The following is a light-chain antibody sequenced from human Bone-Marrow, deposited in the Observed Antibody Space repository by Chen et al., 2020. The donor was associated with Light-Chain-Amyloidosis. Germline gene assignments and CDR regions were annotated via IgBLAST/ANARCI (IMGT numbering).Light chain of an antibody. V-gene: IGLV3-25*03. CDR2: RDT. CDR1: DLPTEY. Sequence: SYELTQPPTESVSPGQTGRITCSGDDLPTEYAYWYKQKPGQAPVLVIHRDTERPSGISERFSGSSARTTGTLTISGVQAEDEADYHCQSADSSGTYEVIFGGGTKLTV. J-gene: IGLJ2*01. CDR3: QSADSSGTYEVI.